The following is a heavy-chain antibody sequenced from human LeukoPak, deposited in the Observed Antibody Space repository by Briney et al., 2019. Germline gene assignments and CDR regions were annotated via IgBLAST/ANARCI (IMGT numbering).Heavy chain of an antibody. Sequence: GSLRLSCAASGFTFSTYAMSWVRQAPGKGLEGVSVIGLGGEIRYYADSVKGRFTISRDNSKNTLYMEMNTLRAEDTAVYYCARGGKSTSRFDSWGQGTLVTVSS. V-gene: IGHV3-23*01. CDR1: GFTFSTYA. CDR2: IGLGGEIR. CDR3: ARGGKSTSRFDS. D-gene: IGHD3-16*01. J-gene: IGHJ5*01.